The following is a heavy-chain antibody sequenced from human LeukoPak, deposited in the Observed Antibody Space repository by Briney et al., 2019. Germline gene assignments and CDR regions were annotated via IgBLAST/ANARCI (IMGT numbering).Heavy chain of an antibody. D-gene: IGHD3-22*01. J-gene: IGHJ1*01. CDR2: ITSSSSSI. Sequence: GGSLRLSCTASGFTFSSYSMNWVRQAPGKRLGWLSYITSSSSSIFYADSVKGRFTISRDNAKSSLYLQMNSLRAEDTAVYYCATYSSLNRREFQYWGQGTLLTVSS. V-gene: IGHV3-48*04. CDR3: ATYSSLNRREFQY. CDR1: GFTFSSYS.